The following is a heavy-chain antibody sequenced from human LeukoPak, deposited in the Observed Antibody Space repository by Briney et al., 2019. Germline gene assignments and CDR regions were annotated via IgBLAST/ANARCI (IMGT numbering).Heavy chain of an antibody. CDR1: GFTFSGYW. D-gene: IGHD1-1*01. CDR3: ARDQRLNGLDV. V-gene: IGHV3-7*04. J-gene: IGHJ6*02. Sequence: AGGSLRLSCAASGFTFSGYWMTWVRQAPGKGLEWVANIKPDGSEKKYVDSVKGRFTISRDNAKKPLYLQMTALRAEDTAVYYCARDQRLNGLDVWGQGTTVTVSS. CDR2: IKPDGSEK.